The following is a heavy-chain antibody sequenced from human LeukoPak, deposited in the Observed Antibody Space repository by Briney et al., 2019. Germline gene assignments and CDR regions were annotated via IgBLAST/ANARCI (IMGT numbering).Heavy chain of an antibody. CDR2: ISINGDNR. Sequence: GGSLRLSCAASGFTFTTYSMHWVRQAPGKGLEYVSGISINGDNRYYANSVKGRFTISRDNSKNTVWLQMGSLRPEDTGVYFCARGGGDTSARPFFDYRGGQGSLITVSS. CDR3: ARGGGDTSARPFFDYR. V-gene: IGHV3-64*01. D-gene: IGHD3/OR15-3a*01. CDR1: GFTFTTYS. J-gene: IGHJ4*02.